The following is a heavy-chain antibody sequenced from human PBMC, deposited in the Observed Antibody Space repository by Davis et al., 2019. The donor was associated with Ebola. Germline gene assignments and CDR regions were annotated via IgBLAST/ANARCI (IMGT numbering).Heavy chain of an antibody. Sequence: PSETLSLTCTVSGGSVSSGSYYWSWIRQPPGKGLEWIGYIYYSGSTNYNPSLKSRVTISVDTPKNQFSLKLSSVTAADTAVYYCARAPIVGDRITETKVKNWFDPWGQGTLVTVFS. V-gene: IGHV4-61*01. J-gene: IGHJ5*02. CDR3: ARAPIVGDRITETKVKNWFDP. CDR1: GGSVSSGSYY. CDR2: IYYSGST. D-gene: IGHD1-26*01.